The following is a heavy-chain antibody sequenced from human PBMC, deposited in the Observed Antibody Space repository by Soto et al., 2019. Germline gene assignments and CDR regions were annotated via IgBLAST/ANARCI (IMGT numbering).Heavy chain of an antibody. CDR1: VGTFSSYA. CDR3: AREGVDNWNDVYYYYGMDV. D-gene: IGHD1-20*01. J-gene: IGHJ6*02. CDR2: IIPIFGTA. Sequence: GXSVKVSCKASVGTFSSYAISWVRQAPGQGLEWMGGIIPIFGTANYAQKFQGRVTITADESTSTAYMELSSLRSEDTAVYYCAREGVDNWNDVYYYYGMDVWGQGPTVTVSS. V-gene: IGHV1-69*13.